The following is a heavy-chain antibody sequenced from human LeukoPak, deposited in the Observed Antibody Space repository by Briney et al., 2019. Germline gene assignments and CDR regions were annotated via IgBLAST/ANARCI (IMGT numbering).Heavy chain of an antibody. CDR1: GFTFSSYA. J-gene: IGHJ4*02. CDR3: AKKYSSDWRSFDY. CDR2: ISGSGGST. D-gene: IGHD6-19*01. V-gene: IGHV3-23*01. Sequence: GGSLRLSCAASGFTFSSYAMSWARQAPGKGLEWVSAISGSGGSTYYADSVKGRFTISRDNSKNTLYLQMNNLRAEDTAIYYCAKKYSSDWRSFDYWGQGALVTVSS.